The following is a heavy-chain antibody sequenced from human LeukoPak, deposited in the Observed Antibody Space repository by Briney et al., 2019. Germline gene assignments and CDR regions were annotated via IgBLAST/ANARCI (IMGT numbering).Heavy chain of an antibody. D-gene: IGHD1-26*01. CDR3: ARDWSIVGAFDAFDI. Sequence: SETLSLTCTVSGGSISSYYWSWIRQPPGKGLEWIGYIYYSGSTNYNPSLKSRVTMSVDTSKNQFSLKLSSVTAADTAVYYCARDWSIVGAFDAFDIWGQGTMVTVSS. V-gene: IGHV4-59*12. CDR1: GGSISSYY. J-gene: IGHJ3*02. CDR2: IYYSGST.